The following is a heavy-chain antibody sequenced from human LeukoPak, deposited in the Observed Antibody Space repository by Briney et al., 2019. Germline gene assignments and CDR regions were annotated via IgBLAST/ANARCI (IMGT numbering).Heavy chain of an antibody. J-gene: IGHJ4*02. D-gene: IGHD3-10*01. V-gene: IGHV3-33*01. CDR1: GFTFSSYG. Sequence: GGSLRLSCAASGFTFSSYGMHWVRQAPGKGLEWVAVIWYDGSNKYYADSVKGRFTISRDNSKNTLYLQMNSLRAEDTAVYYCARDLDYYGSGSALGCWGQGTLVTVSS. CDR2: IWYDGSNK. CDR3: ARDLDYYGSGSALGC.